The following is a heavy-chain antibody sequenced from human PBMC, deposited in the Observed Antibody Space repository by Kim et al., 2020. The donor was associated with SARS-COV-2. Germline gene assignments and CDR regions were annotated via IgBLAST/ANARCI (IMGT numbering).Heavy chain of an antibody. V-gene: IGHV4-59*01. J-gene: IGHJ3*02. CDR1: GGSISSYY. CDR3: ARDSGPSRYFDGVHAFDI. CDR2: IYYSGST. Sequence: SETLSLTCTVSGGSISSYYWSWIRQPPGKGLEWIGYIYYSGSTNYNPSLKSRVTISVDTSKNQFSLKLSSVTAADTAVYYCARDSGPSRYFDGVHAFDIWGQGTMVTVSS. D-gene: IGHD3-9*01.